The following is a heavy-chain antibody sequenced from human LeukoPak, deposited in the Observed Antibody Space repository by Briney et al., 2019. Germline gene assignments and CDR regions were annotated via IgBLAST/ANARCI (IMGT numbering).Heavy chain of an antibody. V-gene: IGHV1-69*05. J-gene: IGHJ5*02. CDR2: IIPIFGTA. CDR1: GGTFSSYA. D-gene: IGHD6-13*01. Sequence: SVKVSCKASGGTFSSYAISWVRQAPGQGLEWMGRIIPIFGTANYPQKFQGRVTITTDESTSTAYMELSSLRSEDTAVYYCARDLYSSWYLSNWFDPWGQGTLVTVSS. CDR3: ARDLYSSWYLSNWFDP.